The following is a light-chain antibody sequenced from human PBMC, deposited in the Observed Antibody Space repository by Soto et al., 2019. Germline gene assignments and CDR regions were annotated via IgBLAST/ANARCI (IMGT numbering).Light chain of an antibody. CDR1: QGISSY. Sequence: DIQLTQSPSFLSASVGDRVTITCRASQGISSYLAWYQQKPGKAPKLLIYAASTLQSGVPSRFSGSGSGTELTLTISSLQPEDFATYYCQQLNSYPRKYTVGQGTKLEIK. CDR2: AAS. CDR3: QQLNSYPRKYT. V-gene: IGKV1-9*01. J-gene: IGKJ2*01.